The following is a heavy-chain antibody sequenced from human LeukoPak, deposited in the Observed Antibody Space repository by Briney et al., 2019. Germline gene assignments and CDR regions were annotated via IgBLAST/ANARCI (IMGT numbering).Heavy chain of an antibody. J-gene: IGHJ4*02. CDR1: GYTFTGYY. V-gene: IGHV1-2*02. Sequence: ATVKVSCKASGYTFTGYYMHWVRQAPGQGLEWMGWINPNSGGTNYAQKFQGRVTMTRDTSISTAYMELSRLRSDDTAVYYCARGGDIAVVPAAIEDYWGQGTLVTVSS. CDR2: INPNSGGT. D-gene: IGHD2-2*01. CDR3: ARGGDIAVVPAAIEDY.